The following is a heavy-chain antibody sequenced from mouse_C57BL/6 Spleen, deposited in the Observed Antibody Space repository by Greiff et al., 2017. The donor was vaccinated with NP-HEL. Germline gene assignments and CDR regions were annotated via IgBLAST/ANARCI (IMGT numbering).Heavy chain of an antibody. D-gene: IGHD2-1*01. CDR1: GFNIQDYY. Sequence: EVQLQQSGAELVRPGASVKLSCTASGFNIQDYYMHWVKQRPEQGLEWIGRIDPEDGDTEYAPKFQGKATMTADTSSNTAYLQLSSLTSEDTAVYYCTQGAGNMFAYWGQGTLVTVSA. CDR3: TQGAGNMFAY. J-gene: IGHJ3*01. CDR2: IDPEDGDT. V-gene: IGHV14-1*01.